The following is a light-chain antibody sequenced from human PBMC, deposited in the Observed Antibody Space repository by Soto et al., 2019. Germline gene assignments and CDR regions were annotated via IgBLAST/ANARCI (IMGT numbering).Light chain of an antibody. V-gene: IGLV2-14*01. CDR2: EVS. CDR3: SSYTSISTYV. CDR1: SSDVGGFNY. J-gene: IGLJ1*01. Sequence: QSVLSQPASVSGSPGQSITISCTATSSDVGGFNYVSWVQQHPDKAPKLMIYEVSNRPSGVSNRFSGSKSGNTASLTISGLQAEDEADYYCSSYTSISTYVFGTGTKVTVL.